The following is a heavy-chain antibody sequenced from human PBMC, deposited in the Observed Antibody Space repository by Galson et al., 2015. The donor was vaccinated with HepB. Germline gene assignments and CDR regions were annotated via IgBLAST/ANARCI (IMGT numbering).Heavy chain of an antibody. CDR1: GFTFSSYA. CDR2: ISGSGGST. CDR3: AKDLKSYDFWSGNMSDYGMDV. Sequence: LRLSCAASGFTFSSYAMNWVRQAPGKGLEWVADISGSGGSTYYADAVKGRFTISRDNSKNTLYLQMNSLRAEDTAVYYCAKDLKSYDFWSGNMSDYGMDVWGQGTTVTVSS. V-gene: IGHV3-23*01. J-gene: IGHJ6*02. D-gene: IGHD3-3*01.